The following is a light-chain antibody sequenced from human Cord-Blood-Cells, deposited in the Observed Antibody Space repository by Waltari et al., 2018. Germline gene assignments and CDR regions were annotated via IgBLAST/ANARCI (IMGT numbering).Light chain of an antibody. CDR3: QQSYSTPFP. V-gene: IGKV1-39*01. CDR2: AAS. Sequence: DIQMTESPKSVAACVGVSVTITLRASQSISSYLNWYQQKPGKAPKLLIYAASSLQSGVPSRFSGSGSGTDFTLTISSLQPEDFATYYCQQSYSTPFPFGPGTKVDIK. CDR1: QSISSY. J-gene: IGKJ3*01.